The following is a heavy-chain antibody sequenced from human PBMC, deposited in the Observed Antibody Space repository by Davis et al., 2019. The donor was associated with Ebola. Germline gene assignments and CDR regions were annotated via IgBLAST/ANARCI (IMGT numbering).Heavy chain of an antibody. CDR2: IKQDGSEK. V-gene: IGHV3-7*03. CDR1: AFTFSTYG. CDR3: ARVMVGILNV. D-gene: IGHD2-15*01. Sequence: GESLKISCAASAFTFSTYGMHWVRQAPGKGLEWVANIKQDGSEKYYVDSVKGRFTISRDNAKNSLYLQMNSLRAEDTAVYYCARVMVGILNVWGQGTTVTVSS. J-gene: IGHJ6*02.